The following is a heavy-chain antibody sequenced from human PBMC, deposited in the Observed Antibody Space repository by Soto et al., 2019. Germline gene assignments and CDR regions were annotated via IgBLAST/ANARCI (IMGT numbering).Heavy chain of an antibody. D-gene: IGHD6-25*01. V-gene: IGHV3-23*01. Sequence: PGGSLRLSCAASGFTFSSYAMSWVRQAPGKGLERVSAISGTGGTTYYADSVKGRFTISRDNSRNTLHLQMNSLRAEDTAIYYCAKFFVETGGSSGWPWSFHFWGQGTLVTVSS. J-gene: IGHJ4*02. CDR2: ISGTGGTT. CDR3: AKFFVETGGSSGWPWSFHF. CDR1: GFTFSSYA.